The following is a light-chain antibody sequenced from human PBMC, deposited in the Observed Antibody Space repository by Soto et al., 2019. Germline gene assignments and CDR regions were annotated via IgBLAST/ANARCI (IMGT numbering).Light chain of an antibody. Sequence: EIVLTQSPGTLSLSPGERATLSCRASQSVYSSLAWYQQKPDQAPRLLIYDSSFRATGVPDRLSGGGSGTDFTLTISRLEPEDFAVYYCQQYGTSPPTFGPGTKVDIK. CDR1: QSVYSS. V-gene: IGKV3-20*01. J-gene: IGKJ3*01. CDR2: DSS. CDR3: QQYGTSPPT.